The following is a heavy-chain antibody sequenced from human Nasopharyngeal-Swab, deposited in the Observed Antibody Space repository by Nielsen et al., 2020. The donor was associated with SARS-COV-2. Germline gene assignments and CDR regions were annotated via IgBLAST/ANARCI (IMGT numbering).Heavy chain of an antibody. CDR3: ARVATLSTMVRGVHYGMDV. V-gene: IGHV3-21*01. J-gene: IGHJ6*02. CDR2: ISSSSSYI. D-gene: IGHD3-10*01. CDR1: GFTFSSYS. Sequence: GGSLRLSCAASGFTFSSYSMNWVRQAPGKGLEWVSSISSSSSYIYYADSVKGRFTISRDNAKNSLYLQMNSLRAEDTAVYYCARVATLSTMVRGVHYGMDVWGQGTTVTVSS.